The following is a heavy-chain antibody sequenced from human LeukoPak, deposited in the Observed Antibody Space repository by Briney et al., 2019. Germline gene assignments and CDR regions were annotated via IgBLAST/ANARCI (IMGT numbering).Heavy chain of an antibody. D-gene: IGHD6-19*01. CDR1: GGTFSSYA. CDR2: IIPILGIA. CDR3: ARAAYSSGWYYG. V-gene: IGHV1-69*04. J-gene: IGHJ4*02. Sequence: ASVKVSCKASGGTFSSYAISWVRQAPGQGLEWMGRIIPILGIANYAQKFQGRVTITADKSTSTAYMELSSLRSEDTAVYYCARAAYSSGWYYGWGQGTPVTVSS.